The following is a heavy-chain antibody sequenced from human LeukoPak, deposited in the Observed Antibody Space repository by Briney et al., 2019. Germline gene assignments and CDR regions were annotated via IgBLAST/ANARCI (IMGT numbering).Heavy chain of an antibody. V-gene: IGHV1-46*01. J-gene: IGHJ6*04. Sequence: ASVKVSCKASGYTFTSYYMHWVRQAPRQGLEWMGIINPSGGSTSYAQKFQGRVTMTRDTSTSTVYMELSSLRSEDTAVYYCASNLRELVRFSYYYYGMDVWGKGTTVTVSS. D-gene: IGHD6-13*01. CDR3: ASNLRELVRFSYYYYGMDV. CDR2: INPSGGST. CDR1: GYTFTSYY.